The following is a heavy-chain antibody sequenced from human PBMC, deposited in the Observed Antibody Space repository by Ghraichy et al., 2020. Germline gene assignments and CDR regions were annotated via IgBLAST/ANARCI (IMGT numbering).Heavy chain of an antibody. CDR3: ARDRGITGKMALKTYYYYYYGMDV. V-gene: IGHV4-59*01. Sequence: SETLSLTCTVSGGSISSYYWSWIRQPPGKGLEWIGYIYYSGSTNYNPSLKSRVTISVDTSKNQFSLKLSSVTAADTAVYYCARDRGITGKMALKTYYYYYYGMDVWGQGTTVTVSS. CDR2: IYYSGST. J-gene: IGHJ6*02. D-gene: IGHD1-20*01. CDR1: GGSISSYY.